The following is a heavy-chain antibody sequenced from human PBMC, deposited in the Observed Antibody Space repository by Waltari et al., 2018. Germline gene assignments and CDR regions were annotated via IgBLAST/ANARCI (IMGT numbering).Heavy chain of an antibody. CDR1: GFIFSDYS. J-gene: IGHJ4*02. V-gene: IGHV3-21*01. Sequence: EVQLVESGGDLVKPGGSLRLSCAASGFIFSDYSMNWVRQAPGKGLVWGSSIRSSSSTIHYADSMKGRLTISRDNAKSSLYLQLNSLGAEDTAVYYCARGTRGTFDHWGQGTLVTVSS. CDR3: ARGTRGTFDH. CDR2: IRSSSSTI.